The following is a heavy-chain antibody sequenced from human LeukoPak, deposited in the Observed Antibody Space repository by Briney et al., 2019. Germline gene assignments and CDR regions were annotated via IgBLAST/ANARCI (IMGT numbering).Heavy chain of an antibody. V-gene: IGHV4-39*07. D-gene: IGHD2-21*02. Sequence: SDTLSLTCTVSGLSISSSSYHWGWVRQPRGRGLGWYGSIYYSEIPYYNPSLKIRVPISRDTSKNHFSLKLSSVTAADTAVYYCARWTTCGCDGHILDYWGQGMLVTVS. CDR2: IYYSEIP. CDR3: ARWTTCGCDGHILDY. J-gene: IGHJ4*02. CDR1: GLSISSSSYH.